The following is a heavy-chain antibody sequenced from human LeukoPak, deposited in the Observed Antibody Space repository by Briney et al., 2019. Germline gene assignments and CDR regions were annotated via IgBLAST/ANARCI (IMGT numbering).Heavy chain of an antibody. CDR1: GGSISSGSYY. CDR2: FHTSGST. Sequence: PSETLSLTCTVSGGSISSGSYYWSWIRQPAGKGLEWIGRFHTSGSTYYNPSLRSRVTISVDTSQNQFSLKLGSVTAADTAVYYCARDLDGDYDSYPFDYWGQGIMATLSS. CDR3: ARDLDGDYDSYPFDY. J-gene: IGHJ4*02. V-gene: IGHV4-61*02. D-gene: IGHD2-21*02.